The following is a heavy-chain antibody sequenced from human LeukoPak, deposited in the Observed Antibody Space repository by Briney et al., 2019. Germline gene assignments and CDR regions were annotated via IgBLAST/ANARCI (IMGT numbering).Heavy chain of an antibody. CDR3: AKDPRYYYGSGSYYHFDY. V-gene: IGHV3-23*01. Sequence: PGGSLRLSCAASGFTFSSYAMSWVRQAPGKGLEWVSGISGSGGSTYYADSVKGRFTISRDNSKNTLYLQMNSLRAEDTAVYYCAKDPRYYYGSGSYYHFDYWGQGTLVTVSS. CDR2: ISGSGGST. J-gene: IGHJ4*02. CDR1: GFTFSSYA. D-gene: IGHD3-10*01.